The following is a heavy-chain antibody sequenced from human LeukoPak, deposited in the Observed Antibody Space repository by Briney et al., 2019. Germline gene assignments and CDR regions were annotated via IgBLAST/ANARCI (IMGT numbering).Heavy chain of an antibody. J-gene: IGHJ4*02. V-gene: IGHV3-21*01. D-gene: IGHD3-9*01. CDR3: ARDHGDAFDWLRQYYFDY. CDR1: GFTFSSYS. CDR2: ISSSSSYI. Sequence: PGGSLRLSCAASGFTFSSYSMNWVRQAPGKGLEWVSSISSSSSYIYYADSVKGRFTISRDNAKNSLYLQMNSLRAEDTAVYYCARDHGDAFDWLRQYYFDYWGQGTLVTVSS.